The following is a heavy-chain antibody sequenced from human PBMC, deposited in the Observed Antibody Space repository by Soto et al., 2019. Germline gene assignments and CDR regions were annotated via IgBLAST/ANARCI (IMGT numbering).Heavy chain of an antibody. D-gene: IGHD3-22*01. V-gene: IGHV3-30-3*01. CDR3: ARDKDSSGYPLPGY. CDR1: GFTFSSYA. CDR2: ISYDGSSK. J-gene: IGHJ4*02. Sequence: GGSLRLSCAASGFTFSSYAMHWVRQAPGKGLEWVAVISYDGSSKYYADSVKGRFTISRDNSKNTLYLQMNSLRAEDTAVYYCARDKDSSGYPLPGYWGQGTLVTVSS.